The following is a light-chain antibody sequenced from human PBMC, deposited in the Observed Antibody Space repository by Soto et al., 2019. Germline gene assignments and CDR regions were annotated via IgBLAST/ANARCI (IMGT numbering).Light chain of an antibody. J-gene: IGKJ2*01. CDR1: QGLVDNDGYSY. CDR3: MQGIHWPYT. Sequence: VVMTQSPLSMAVTLGEPASVSCRSSQGLVDNDGYSYLSWFHQRPGQSPRRLIYRISNRDSGVPDRISGSGSGTDFTLKISRVEAEDVGVYYCMQGIHWPYTFGQGTHLEI. CDR2: RIS. V-gene: IGKV2-30*01.